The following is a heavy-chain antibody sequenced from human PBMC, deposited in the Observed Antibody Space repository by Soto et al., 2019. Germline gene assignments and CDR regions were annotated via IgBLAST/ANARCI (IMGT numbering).Heavy chain of an antibody. CDR1: GGSISSHY. V-gene: IGHV4-59*11. D-gene: IGHD3-9*01. CDR3: ARSILTGHIGIRWFDP. CDR2: VYYSGNT. Sequence: SETLSLTCTVSGGSISSHYWSWIRQPPGKGLEWLGYVYYSGNTNYNPYLKSRVTISVDTSKNQFSLKLSSVTAADTAVYYCARSILTGHIGIRWFDPWGQGTLVTVSS. J-gene: IGHJ5*02.